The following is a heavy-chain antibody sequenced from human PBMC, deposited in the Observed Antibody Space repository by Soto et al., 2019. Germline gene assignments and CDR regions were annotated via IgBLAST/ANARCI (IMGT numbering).Heavy chain of an antibody. J-gene: IGHJ6*02. D-gene: IGHD3-10*01. CDR1: GFTFSSYD. V-gene: IGHV3-13*01. CDR2: IGTAGDT. Sequence: PGGSQRLSCAASGFTFSSYDMHWVRQAAGKGLEWVSAIGTAGDTYYPGSVKGRFTISRENAKNSLYLQMNSLRAEDTAVYYCARDGTMVRGVQTRHGYGMDVWGQGTTVTVSS. CDR3: ARDGTMVRGVQTRHGYGMDV.